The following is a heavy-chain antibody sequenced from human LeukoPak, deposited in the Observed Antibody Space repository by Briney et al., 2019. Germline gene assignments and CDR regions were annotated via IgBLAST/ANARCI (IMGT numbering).Heavy chain of an antibody. CDR3: ARDPFRDYGGNSG. CDR2: INPNSGGT. D-gene: IGHD4-23*01. CDR1: GYTFTGYY. V-gene: IGHV1-2*02. J-gene: IGHJ4*02. Sequence: ASVKVSCKASGYTFTGYYMHWVRQAPGQGLEWMGWINPNSGGTNYAQKFQGRVTMTMDRSISTAYMELSRLRSDDTAVYYCARDPFRDYGGNSGWGQGTLVTVSS.